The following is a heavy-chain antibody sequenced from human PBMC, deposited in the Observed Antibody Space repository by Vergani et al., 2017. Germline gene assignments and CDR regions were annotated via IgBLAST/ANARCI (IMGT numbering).Heavy chain of an antibody. CDR3: AIDVWDCSGISCFLRAGEFYYMDV. CDR2: ISYDGSKT. V-gene: IGHV3-33*05. D-gene: IGHD3-16*01. CDR1: GFKFSQFG. Sequence: QVQLVESGGGVVQPGTSLRLSCEASGFKFSQFGMHWVRQGLGKGLEWVAFISYDGSKTQYADSEKGRVTISRDNSKNTVGLEMSSLRVDDTATYYCAIDVWDCSGISCFLRAGEFYYMDVWGQGTTVTVSS. J-gene: IGHJ6*03.